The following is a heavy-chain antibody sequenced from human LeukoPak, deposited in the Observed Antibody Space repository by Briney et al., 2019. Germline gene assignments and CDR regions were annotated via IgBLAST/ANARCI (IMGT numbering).Heavy chain of an antibody. Sequence: GVSLRLSCAASGFIFSNYAMSWVRQAPGKGPEWVSGISGGGGGTYYADSVKGRFTISRANSKNTLYLQMNSLRAEDTAVYYCARSIVGATPADYWGQGTLVTVSS. CDR2: ISGGGGGT. D-gene: IGHD1-26*01. CDR1: GFIFSNYA. V-gene: IGHV3-23*01. CDR3: ARSIVGATPADY. J-gene: IGHJ4*02.